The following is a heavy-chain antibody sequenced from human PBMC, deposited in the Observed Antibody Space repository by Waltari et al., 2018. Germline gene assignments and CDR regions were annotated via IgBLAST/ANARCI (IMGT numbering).Heavy chain of an antibody. Sequence: EVQLVESVGGLVNPGGSLRLSCAASGFSFSNAWMNWVRQAPGKGLEWGGRIKTRADGGTADYAAPVRGRFTISRDDSQNTLYLQMNSLKTEDTAVYYCTPPPYYYYYGMDVWGQGTTVTVSS. CDR1: GFSFSNAW. CDR3: TPPPYYYYYGMDV. CDR2: IKTRADGGTA. J-gene: IGHJ6*02. V-gene: IGHV3-15*07.